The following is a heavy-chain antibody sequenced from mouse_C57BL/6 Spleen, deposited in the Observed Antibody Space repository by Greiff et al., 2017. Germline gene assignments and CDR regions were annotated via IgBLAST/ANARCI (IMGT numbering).Heavy chain of an antibody. CDR1: GFSLTSYA. Sequence: VKLMESGPGLVAPSQSLSITCTVSGFSLTSYAISWVRQPPGKGLEWLGVIWTGGGTNYNSALKSRQSNSKDNSKSQVFLKMNLLQTDDTARYYCARNDRNYVDYAMDYWGQGTSVTVSS. J-gene: IGHJ4*01. CDR3: ARNDRNYVDYAMDY. V-gene: IGHV2-9-1*01. D-gene: IGHD2-5*01. CDR2: IWTGGGT.